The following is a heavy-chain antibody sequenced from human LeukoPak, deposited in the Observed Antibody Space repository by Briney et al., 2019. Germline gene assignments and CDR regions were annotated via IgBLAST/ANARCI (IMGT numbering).Heavy chain of an antibody. CDR3: ARVTTSGSYKFDY. V-gene: IGHV3-53*01. D-gene: IGHD3-10*01. Sequence: GGSLKLSCSASGFTVSSNYISWVRHSPGKGLEWVSLIYTSGSTYYADSVKGRFTISRDNSKNTLYLQMNSLRAEDTVVYYCARVTTSGSYKFDYWGQGTLVTVSS. CDR1: GFTVSSNY. CDR2: IYTSGST. J-gene: IGHJ4*02.